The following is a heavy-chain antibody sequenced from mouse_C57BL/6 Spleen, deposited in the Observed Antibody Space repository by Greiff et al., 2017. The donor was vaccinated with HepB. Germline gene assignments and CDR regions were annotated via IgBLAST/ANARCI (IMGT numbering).Heavy chain of an antibody. CDR3: ARNYDGYYRAWFAY. J-gene: IGHJ3*01. D-gene: IGHD2-3*01. CDR2: IWSGGST. CDR1: GFSLTSYG. Sequence: QVQLKESGPGLVQPSQSLSITCTVSGFSLTSYGVHWVRQSPGKGLEWLGVIWSGGSTDYNAAFISRLSISKNNSKSQVVFKMNILQADDTAIYYCARNYDGYYRAWFAYWGQGTLVTVSA. V-gene: IGHV2-2*01.